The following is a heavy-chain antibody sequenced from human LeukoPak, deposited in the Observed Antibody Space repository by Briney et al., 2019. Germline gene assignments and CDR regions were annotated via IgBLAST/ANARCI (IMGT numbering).Heavy chain of an antibody. CDR1: GGSISSYY. Sequence: SETLSLTCTVSGGSISSYYWSWIRQPPGKGLEWIGYIYYSGSTNYNPSPKSRVTISVDTSKNQFSLKLSSVTAADTAVYYCARGARRGWFDPWGQGTLVTVSS. CDR2: IYYSGST. V-gene: IGHV4-59*01. D-gene: IGHD3-16*01. CDR3: ARGARRGWFDP. J-gene: IGHJ5*02.